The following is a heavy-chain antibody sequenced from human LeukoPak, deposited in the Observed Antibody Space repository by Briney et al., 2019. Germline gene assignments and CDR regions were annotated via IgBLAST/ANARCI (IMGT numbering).Heavy chain of an antibody. CDR3: AKEIRPNDC. J-gene: IGHJ4*02. D-gene: IGHD4-17*01. CDR1: GFTFSSHG. Sequence: GGSLRLSCAASGFTFSSHGMCWVRQAPGRGLEWVSSISIGGDTTYSDSVKGRFTISRDNSKNTLYLRLDSLRAEDTAIYYCAKEIRPNDCWGQGTLVTVSS. CDR2: ISIGGDTT. V-gene: IGHV3-23*01.